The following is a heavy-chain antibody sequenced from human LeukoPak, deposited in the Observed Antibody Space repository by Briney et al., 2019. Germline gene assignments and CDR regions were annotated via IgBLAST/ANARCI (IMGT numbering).Heavy chain of an antibody. D-gene: IGHD2-2*01. CDR1: GDSFSGHY. CDR2: ITDGGRT. CDR3: VRRTRVAMPNALDLISDF. V-gene: IGHV4-34*01. Sequence: SETQSLTCAVYGDSFSGHYWSWIRQPPGNGLEWIGEITDGGRTSYSPSLKSRATISIVPSQSQFYLQLDSVTAADTAIYYCVRRTRVAMPNALDLISDFWGQGTLVTVSS. J-gene: IGHJ4*02.